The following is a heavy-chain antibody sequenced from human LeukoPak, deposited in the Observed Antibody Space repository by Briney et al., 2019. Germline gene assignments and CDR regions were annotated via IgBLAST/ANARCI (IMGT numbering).Heavy chain of an antibody. CDR3: ARRRVLPPDVPDRADYYLDV. CDR1: GGSISSRSDY. V-gene: IGHV4-39*01. J-gene: IGHJ6*03. Sequence: PSETLSLTCTVSGGSISSRSDYWGWVRQPPGMGLEWIASISSSGSTYYNPSLKSRVSISVDSFRNQFSLKLSSVTAADTAVYYCARRRVLPPDVPDRADYYLDVWGKGTAVTVSS. D-gene: IGHD2-2*01. CDR2: ISSSGST.